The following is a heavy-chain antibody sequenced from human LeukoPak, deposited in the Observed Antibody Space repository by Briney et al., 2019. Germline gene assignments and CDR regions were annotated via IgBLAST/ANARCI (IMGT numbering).Heavy chain of an antibody. CDR1: GYSISSGYY. D-gene: IGHD7-27*01. CDR3: ARHWGTFDY. Sequence: NPSETLSLTCTVSGYSISSGYYWGWIRQPPGKGLEWIGSIYHSGSTYYNPSLKSRVTISVDTSKNQFSLKLRSVTAADTAVYYCARHWGTFDYWGQGTLVTVSS. J-gene: IGHJ4*02. CDR2: IYHSGST. V-gene: IGHV4-38-2*02.